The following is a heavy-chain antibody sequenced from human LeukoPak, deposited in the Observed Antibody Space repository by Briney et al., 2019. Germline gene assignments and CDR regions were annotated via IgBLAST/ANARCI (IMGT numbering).Heavy chain of an antibody. V-gene: IGHV3-15*01. CDR1: GFTFNTAW. Sequence: GGSLRLSCEASGFTFNTAWMSWLRQAPGKGLEWVGRIKSNSDGGTADYAASVKGRFTISRDDSKNTVYLQMNSLKTEDTAVYYCAKDPLRFLIPGAFDIWGQGTMVTVSS. CDR3: AKDPLRFLIPGAFDI. CDR2: IKSNSDGGTA. J-gene: IGHJ3*02. D-gene: IGHD3-3*01.